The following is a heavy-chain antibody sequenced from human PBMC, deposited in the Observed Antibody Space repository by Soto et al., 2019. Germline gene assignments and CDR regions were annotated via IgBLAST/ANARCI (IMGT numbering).Heavy chain of an antibody. CDR1: GGSISSSNYY. J-gene: IGHJ3*02. Sequence: SETLSLTCTVSGGSISSSNYYWAWIRQPPGKGLEWVGSISYTGSTFYIPPLKSRVTISVDTSKNQFSLKLNSATAADTAVYYCARPNRNDGHDAFDIWGQGTMVTVSS. D-gene: IGHD1-20*01. V-gene: IGHV4-39*01. CDR3: ARPNRNDGHDAFDI. CDR2: ISYTGST.